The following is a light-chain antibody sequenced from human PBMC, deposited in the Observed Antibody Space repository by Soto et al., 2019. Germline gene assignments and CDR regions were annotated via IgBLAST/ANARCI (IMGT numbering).Light chain of an antibody. CDR1: SRNVGGYNF. V-gene: IGLV2-14*03. CDR2: DVS. Sequence: QSALTQPASVSGSPGQSITISCIGTSRNVGGYNFVSWYQHHPGKAPKLIIYDVSNRPSGVSNRFSGSKSGNTASLTISGLQAEGEADYYCSSYTTTSTHLFGGGTKLTVL. J-gene: IGLJ2*01. CDR3: SSYTTTSTHL.